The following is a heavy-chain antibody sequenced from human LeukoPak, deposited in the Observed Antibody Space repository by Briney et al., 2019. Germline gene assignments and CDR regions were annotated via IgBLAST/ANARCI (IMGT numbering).Heavy chain of an antibody. J-gene: IGHJ4*02. CDR3: ARETYYYDSSGYYSASFDY. V-gene: IGHV3-13*01. Sequence: GGSLRLSCAASGFTFSSYDMHWVRQATGKGLEWVSAIGTAGDTYYPGSVKGRFTISRENAKNSLYLRMNSLRAGDTAVYYCARETYYYDSSGYYSASFDYWGQGTLVTVSS. CDR2: IGTAGDT. CDR1: GFTFSSYD. D-gene: IGHD3-22*01.